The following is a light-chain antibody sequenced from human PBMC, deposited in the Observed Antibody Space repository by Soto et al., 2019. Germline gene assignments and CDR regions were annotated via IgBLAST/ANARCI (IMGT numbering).Light chain of an antibody. Sequence: QSALTQPASVSGSPGQSITISCTGTRSDVGGYNFVSWYQQHPGKAPKLMISEVSNRPSGVSNRFSGSKSGNTASLTISGLQAEDEADYYCSSYTSTSTRVFGTGTKVTV. V-gene: IGLV2-14*01. CDR2: EVS. CDR1: RSDVGGYNF. J-gene: IGLJ1*01. CDR3: SSYTSTSTRV.